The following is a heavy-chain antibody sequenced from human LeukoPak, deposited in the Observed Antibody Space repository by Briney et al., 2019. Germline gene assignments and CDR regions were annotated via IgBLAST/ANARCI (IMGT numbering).Heavy chain of an antibody. CDR2: IRYDGSNK. J-gene: IGHJ4*02. CDR1: GFTFSSYG. Sequence: PGGSLRLSCAASGFTFSSYGMHWVRQAPGKGLEWVAFIRYDGSNKYYADSVKGRFTISRDNSKNTLYLQMNSLRAEDTAVYYCARDQGYNYGKPCDYWGQGTLVTVSS. V-gene: IGHV3-30*02. CDR3: ARDQGYNYGKPCDY. D-gene: IGHD5-18*01.